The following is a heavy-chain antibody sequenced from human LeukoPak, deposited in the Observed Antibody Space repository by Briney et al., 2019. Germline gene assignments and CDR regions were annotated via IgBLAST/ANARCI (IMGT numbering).Heavy chain of an antibody. CDR1: SGSINNYY. Sequence: SETLSLTCTVSSGSINNYYWSWIRQTPGKGLEWIGYILSSGSTNYNPSVKSRVTISVDTSKNQFSLKLSSVTAADTAVYYCAGTNQISETASDIWGQGTMVIVSS. CDR3: AGTNQISETASDI. V-gene: IGHV4-59*01. D-gene: IGHD1-14*01. J-gene: IGHJ3*02. CDR2: ILSSGST.